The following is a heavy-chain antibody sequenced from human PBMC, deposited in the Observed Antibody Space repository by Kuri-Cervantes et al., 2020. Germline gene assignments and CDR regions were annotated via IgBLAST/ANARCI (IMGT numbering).Heavy chain of an antibody. Sequence: GGSLRLSCAASGFTFSSYAMHWVRQAPGKGLEWVAVISYDGSNKYYADSVKGRFTISRDNSKNTLYLQMNSLRAEDTAVYYCARDGRDYGGNDYWGQGTLVTVSS. D-gene: IGHD4-23*01. CDR2: ISYDGSNK. V-gene: IGHV3-30-3*01. CDR1: GFTFSSYA. CDR3: ARDGRDYGGNDY. J-gene: IGHJ4*02.